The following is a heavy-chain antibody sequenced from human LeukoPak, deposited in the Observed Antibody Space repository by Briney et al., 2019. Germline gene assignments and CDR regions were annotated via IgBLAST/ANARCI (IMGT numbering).Heavy chain of an antibody. J-gene: IGHJ4*02. Sequence: WASVKVSCKASGYIFTGYYMHWVRQAPGQGLEWMGWINPNSGGTNYAQKFQGRVTMTRDTCISTAYMELSRLRSDDTAVYYCARDDATIFGVINYYFDYWGQGTLVTVSS. D-gene: IGHD3-3*01. V-gene: IGHV1-2*02. CDR2: INPNSGGT. CDR1: GYIFTGYY. CDR3: ARDDATIFGVINYYFDY.